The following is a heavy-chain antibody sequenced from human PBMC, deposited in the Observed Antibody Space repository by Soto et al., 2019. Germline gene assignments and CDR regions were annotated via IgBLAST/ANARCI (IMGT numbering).Heavy chain of an antibody. Sequence: GGSLRLSCAASGFTFSSYAMHWVRQAPGKGLEWVAVISYDGSNKYYADSVKGRFTISRDNSKNTLYLQMNSLRAEDTAVYYCARDEYGMDVWGQGTTVTVSS. CDR3: ARDEYGMDV. J-gene: IGHJ6*02. CDR2: ISYDGSNK. V-gene: IGHV3-30-3*01. CDR1: GFTFSSYA.